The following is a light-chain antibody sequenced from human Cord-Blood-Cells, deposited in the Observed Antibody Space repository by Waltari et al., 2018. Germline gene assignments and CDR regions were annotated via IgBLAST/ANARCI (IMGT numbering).Light chain of an antibody. CDR3: QSYDSSLSVVV. CDR2: GNS. V-gene: IGLV1-40*01. CDR1: SSNIRAGYD. Sequence: QSVLTQPPSVSGAPGQRVTISCTGSSSNIRAGYDVHWYPQLPGTAPKLLIYGNSNRPSGVPDRFSGSQSGTSASLAITGLQDEDEADYYCQSYDSSLSVVVFGGGTKLTVL. J-gene: IGLJ2*01.